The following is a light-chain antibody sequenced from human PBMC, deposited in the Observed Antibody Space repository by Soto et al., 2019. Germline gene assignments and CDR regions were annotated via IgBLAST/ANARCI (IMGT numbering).Light chain of an antibody. CDR3: AAWDGSLNGDV. J-gene: IGLJ1*01. Sequence: QSVLTQPPSASGTPGQRVTIPCSGSTSNIGSNIVNWYQQLPGTAPKLLIYNNNQRPSGVPDRFSGSKSGTSASLAISGLQSEDEAEFYCAAWDGSLNGDVFGTGTKLTVL. CDR1: TSNIGSNI. CDR2: NNN. V-gene: IGLV1-44*01.